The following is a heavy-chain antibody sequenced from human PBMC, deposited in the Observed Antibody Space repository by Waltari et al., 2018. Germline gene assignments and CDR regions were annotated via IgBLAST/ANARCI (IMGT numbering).Heavy chain of an antibody. J-gene: IGHJ5*02. CDR3: AGLQWGDSRGRNWFDP. V-gene: IGHV4-38-2*01. CDR1: GSSISSGYS. Sequence: QVQLQESGPGLVKPSETLSLTCAVSGSSISSGYSWAWIRPPPGKGLEWFGSINHSGSTYYDPSLESLVTISGQTSKTQSSLKLGYVTAADTAVYYCAGLQWGDSRGRNWFDPWGQGTLVIVAS. D-gene: IGHD6-19*01. CDR2: INHSGST.